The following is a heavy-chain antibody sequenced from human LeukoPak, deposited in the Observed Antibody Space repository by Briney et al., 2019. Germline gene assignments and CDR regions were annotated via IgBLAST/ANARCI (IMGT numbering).Heavy chain of an antibody. CDR1: GYSFTSYW. V-gene: IGHV5-51*01. CDR3: ARIMYSSSWYYFDY. D-gene: IGHD6-13*01. J-gene: IGHJ4*02. Sequence: GESLKISCKGSGYSFTSYWIGWVRQMPGKGLEWMGVIYPGDSDARYSPSFQAQVTISADKSISTAYLQWSSLKASDTAMYYCARIMYSSSWYYFDYWGQGTLVTVSS. CDR2: IYPGDSDA.